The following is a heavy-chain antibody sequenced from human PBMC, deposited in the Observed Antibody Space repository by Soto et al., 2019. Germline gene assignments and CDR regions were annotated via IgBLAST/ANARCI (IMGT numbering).Heavy chain of an antibody. CDR1: GDSISSADYY. CDR2: IFYSGTT. V-gene: IGHV4-30-4*01. J-gene: IGHJ6*02. Sequence: QVQLQESGPGLVRPSQTLSLTCTVSGDSISSADYYWSWIRQTPGKGLELIGHIFYSGTTYYNPSLKSGLTISVDTSKTDFSLRLTAVTAADTAVYYCARERWVEPELYYYGMDVWCQGTTGTVSS. D-gene: IGHD1-1*01. CDR3: ARERWVEPELYYYGMDV.